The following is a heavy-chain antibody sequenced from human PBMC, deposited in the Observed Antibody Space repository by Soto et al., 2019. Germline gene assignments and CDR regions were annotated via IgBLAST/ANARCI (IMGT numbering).Heavy chain of an antibody. CDR3: AREWTSKGGMDI. Sequence: PGGSLRLACAASGFTFRSDWMNWVRQSPGKGLEWVSRIISGGTRVSYADSVKGRFIITRDNAKNTLYLEMHSLTADDTAVYYCAREWTSKGGMDISGQGTTVNVSS. D-gene: IGHD5-12*01. CDR2: IISGGTRV. V-gene: IGHV3-74*01. J-gene: IGHJ6*02. CDR1: GFTFRSDW.